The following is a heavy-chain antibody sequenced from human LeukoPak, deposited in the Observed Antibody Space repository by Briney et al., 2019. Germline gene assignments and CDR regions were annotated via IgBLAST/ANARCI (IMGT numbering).Heavy chain of an antibody. CDR3: AGSRGYSYGHPDYYYGMDV. J-gene: IGHJ6*02. V-gene: IGHV3-11*01. D-gene: IGHD5-18*01. CDR1: GFTFSDYY. CDR2: ISSSGSTI. Sequence: GGSLRLSCAASGFTFSDYYMSWIRQAPGKGLEWVSYISSSGSTIYYADSVKGRFTISRDNAKNSLYLQMNSLGAEDTAVYYCAGSRGYSYGHPDYYYGMDVWGQGTTVTVSS.